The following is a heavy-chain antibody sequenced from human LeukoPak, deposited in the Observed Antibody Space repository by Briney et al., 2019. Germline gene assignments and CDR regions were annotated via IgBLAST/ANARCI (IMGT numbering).Heavy chain of an antibody. CDR1: GGSITGYY. D-gene: IGHD3-9*01. CDR2: MHYTGAT. Sequence: SETLSLTCAVYGGSITGYYWSWIRQTPGRGREWVGEMHYTGATSYNPSLKSRATISTDTSKNQFSLRLSSVTAADTAVYYCARGNILTGYCFDFWGQGALVTVSS. V-gene: IGHV4-34*01. CDR3: ARGNILTGYCFDF. J-gene: IGHJ4*02.